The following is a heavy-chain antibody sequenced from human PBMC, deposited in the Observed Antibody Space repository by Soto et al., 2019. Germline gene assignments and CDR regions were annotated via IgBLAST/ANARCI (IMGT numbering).Heavy chain of an antibody. V-gene: IGHV4-59*01. Sequence: SESLSLTSTVSVGSISSNYWTWIRQPPGKGLEWIGYVYNSGSTNYNPSLKSRVTISEDTSKSQFSLKVNSMTAADTAVYYCARYRREAVAGYTLDNWGQGMVVTVSS. CDR3: ARYRREAVAGYTLDN. D-gene: IGHD6-13*01. CDR1: VGSISSNY. CDR2: VYNSGST. J-gene: IGHJ4*02.